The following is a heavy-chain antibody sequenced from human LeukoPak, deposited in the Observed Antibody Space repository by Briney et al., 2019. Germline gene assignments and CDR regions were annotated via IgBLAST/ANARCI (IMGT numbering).Heavy chain of an antibody. CDR2: ISSSNTI. CDR1: GFTFSDYY. D-gene: IGHD1-26*01. Sequence: GGSLRLSCAASGFTFSDYYMSWIRQAPGKGLEGVSYISSSNTIYYADSVKGRFTISRDNAKNSLYLQVNSLRVEDTAVYYCAGALPRIVLTDAVDIWGQGTLVTVSS. J-gene: IGHJ3*02. CDR3: AGALPRIVLTDAVDI. V-gene: IGHV3-11*04.